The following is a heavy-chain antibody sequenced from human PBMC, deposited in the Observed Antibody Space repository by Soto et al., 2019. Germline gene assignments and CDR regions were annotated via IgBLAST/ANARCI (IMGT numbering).Heavy chain of an antibody. CDR3: AKDNPTIAY. CDR2: ISYDGSDK. Sequence: QVQLVESGGGVVQPGTSLRLSCAASGFTFSSSAMHWARQAPGKGLEWVAIISYDGSDKHYGDSLEGRFTISRDNSKNTLFLQMNSLRPDDTAIYYCAKDNPTIAYWGQGTLVTVSS. V-gene: IGHV3-30*18. J-gene: IGHJ4*02. CDR1: GFTFSSSA.